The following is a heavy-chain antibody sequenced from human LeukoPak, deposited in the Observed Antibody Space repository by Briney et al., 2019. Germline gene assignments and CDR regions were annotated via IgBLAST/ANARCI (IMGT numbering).Heavy chain of an antibody. J-gene: IGHJ3*02. V-gene: IGHV3-74*01. CDR2: INSDGSST. CDR3: ARFPLNDAFDI. CDR1: GFTFSSYW. Sequence: PGGSLRLSCAASGFTFSSYWMDWVRQAPGKGLVWVSRINSDGSSTSYADSVKGRFTISRDNAKNSLYLQMNSLRAEDTAVYHCARFPLNDAFDIWGQGTMVTVSS.